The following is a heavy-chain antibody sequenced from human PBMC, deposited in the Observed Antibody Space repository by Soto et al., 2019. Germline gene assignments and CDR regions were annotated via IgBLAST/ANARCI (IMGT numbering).Heavy chain of an antibody. V-gene: IGHV4-61*01. CDR3: ARDGISSGSYLDY. CDR1: GGSVSSGSYY. J-gene: IGHJ4*02. CDR2: IYYSGST. D-gene: IGHD1-26*01. Sequence: SETLSLTCAVSGGSVSSGSYYWSWIRQPPGKGLEWIGYIYYSGSTNYNPSLKSRVTISVDTSKNQFSLKLTSVTAADTAVYYCARDGISSGSYLDYWGQGSLVTVSS.